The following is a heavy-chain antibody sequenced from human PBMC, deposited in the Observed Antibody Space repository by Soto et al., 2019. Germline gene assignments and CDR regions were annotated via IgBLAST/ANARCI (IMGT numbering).Heavy chain of an antibody. Sequence: SETLSLTCIVSVGSISSSSYYWGWIGQPPGKGLEWIGSVYHSGNTHNNPSLKSRATVSVDLSKNQFSLKLTSVTAADTAVYYCGRHAPTGVRGVGLDVWGPGTTVTVSS. D-gene: IGHD3-10*01. V-gene: IGHV4-39*01. CDR2: VYHSGNT. CDR3: GRHAPTGVRGVGLDV. J-gene: IGHJ6*02. CDR1: VGSISSSSYY.